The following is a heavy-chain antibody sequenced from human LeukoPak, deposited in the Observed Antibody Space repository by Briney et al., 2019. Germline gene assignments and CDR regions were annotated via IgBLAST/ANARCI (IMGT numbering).Heavy chain of an antibody. V-gene: IGHV3-74*01. D-gene: IGHD3-3*01. CDR3: ARSDWFDP. J-gene: IGHJ5*02. CDR2: IKGDGSVT. Sequence: PGGSLRLSCAASGFSFRNAWMHWVRQAPGKGLVWVSRIKGDGSVTVYADSVKGRFTISRGNAKNALYLQMNSLRVEDTAVYYCARSDWFDPWGQGTLVTVSS. CDR1: GFSFRNAW.